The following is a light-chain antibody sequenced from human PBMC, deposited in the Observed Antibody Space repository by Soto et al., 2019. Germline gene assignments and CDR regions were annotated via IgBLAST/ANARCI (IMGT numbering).Light chain of an antibody. J-gene: IGLJ1*01. Sequence: QSVLTQPRSVSGSPGQSVAISCTGTSSDVGGYNYVSWYQHHPGKAPKVMIYDVNKRPSGVPDRFSGSKSGNTASLTISGLQAEDEADFYCCSYAGGSYVFGTGTQLTVL. V-gene: IGLV2-11*01. CDR2: DVN. CDR3: CSYAGGSYV. CDR1: SSDVGGYNY.